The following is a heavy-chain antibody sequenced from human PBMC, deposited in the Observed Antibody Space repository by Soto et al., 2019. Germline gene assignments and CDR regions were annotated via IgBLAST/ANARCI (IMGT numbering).Heavy chain of an antibody. Sequence: QVQLQESGPGLVKPSQTLSLTCTVSGGSISSGGYYWSWIRQHPGKGLEWIGYIYYSGSTYYNPSLKRRVTISVDTSKNQSSLKLSSVTAADTAVYYCARESLLRGGNWFDPWGQGTLVTVSS. J-gene: IGHJ5*02. CDR3: ARESLLRGGNWFDP. CDR2: IYYSGST. V-gene: IGHV4-31*03. CDR1: GGSISSGGYY.